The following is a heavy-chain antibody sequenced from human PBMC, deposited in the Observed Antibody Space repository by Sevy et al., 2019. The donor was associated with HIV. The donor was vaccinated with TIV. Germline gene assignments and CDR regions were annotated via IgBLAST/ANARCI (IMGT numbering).Heavy chain of an antibody. D-gene: IGHD3-22*01. J-gene: IGHJ4*02. CDR3: ARGVPMIRGGGYYFDY. CDR1: GGTFSSYA. CDR2: IIPIFGTT. Sequence: ASVKVSCKASGGTFSSYAIHWVRQAPGQGLEWMGGIIPIFGTTNYAQKFQGRVTITADESTSTSNMELSSLRSEDTAVYYCARGVPMIRGGGYYFDYWGQGTLVTVSS. V-gene: IGHV1-69*13.